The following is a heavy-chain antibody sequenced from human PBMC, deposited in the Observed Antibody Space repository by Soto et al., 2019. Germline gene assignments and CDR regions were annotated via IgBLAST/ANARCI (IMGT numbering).Heavy chain of an antibody. CDR2: IYHSGNT. Sequence: SETLSLTCAVSGVSISSDNWWSWVRQPPGKGLEWIGEIYHSGNTHYNPSLKSRVTISVDKSKHQFALKLNSVTAADTALYYCAKASGSGXSHYSITADHYYFGMDVWGQGTTVTVSS. J-gene: IGHJ6*01. V-gene: IGHV4-4*02. CDR1: GVSISSDNW. D-gene: IGHD2-15*01. CDR3: AKASGSGXSHYSITADHYYFGMDV.